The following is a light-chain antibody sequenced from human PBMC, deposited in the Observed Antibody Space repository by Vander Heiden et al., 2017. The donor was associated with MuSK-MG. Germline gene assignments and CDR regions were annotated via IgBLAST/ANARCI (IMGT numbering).Light chain of an antibody. V-gene: IGKV1-33*01. J-gene: IGKJ4*01. CDR3: QQDYNLPLT. CDR1: QDISNY. Sequence: IQMTKSTSSLSASVGDRVTITCQASQDISNYLNWYQQKPGKAPKLLIYDASNLETGVPSRFSGSGSGTDFTFTISSLQPEDIATYYCQQDYNLPLTFGGGTKVXIK. CDR2: DAS.